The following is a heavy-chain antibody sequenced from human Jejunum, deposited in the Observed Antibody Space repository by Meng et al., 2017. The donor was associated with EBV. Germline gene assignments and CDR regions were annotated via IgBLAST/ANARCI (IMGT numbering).Heavy chain of an antibody. CDR3: ARNWNF. J-gene: IGHJ4*02. CDR2: IYNSGST. Sequence: QVRLQGSCPGLVKPAETLALPCTVSGGSVSSVTYYWTWILQPPGKGLEWIEYIYNSGSTNYNPSLKSRVTISLDTSKNQFSLKLSSVTAADTAMYYCARNWNFWGQGTLVTVSS. D-gene: IGHD1-1*01. CDR1: GGSVSSVTYY. V-gene: IGHV4-61*01.